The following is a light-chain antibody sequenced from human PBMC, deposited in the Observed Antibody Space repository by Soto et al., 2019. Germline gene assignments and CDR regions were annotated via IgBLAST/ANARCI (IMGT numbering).Light chain of an antibody. CDR1: QSISVH. Sequence: DIQMTQSPSSLSASVGDTVTITCRASQSISVHLNWYQQKPGKVPKLLIYAASNLQSGVPSSFSGSGSETDLALTISSLQPEDFATYYCQQSCITPYTFGQGTKQQIK. CDR3: QQSCITPYT. V-gene: IGKV1-39*01. J-gene: IGKJ2*01. CDR2: AAS.